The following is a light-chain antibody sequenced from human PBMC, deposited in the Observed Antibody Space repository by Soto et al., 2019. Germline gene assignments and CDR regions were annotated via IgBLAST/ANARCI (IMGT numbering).Light chain of an antibody. CDR3: QQSFSTPRT. CDR1: QSISSW. CDR2: KAS. V-gene: IGKV1-5*03. J-gene: IGKJ1*01. Sequence: DIQMTQSPSTLSAAVGDRGSITCRASQSISSWLAWYQQKPGKAPKLLIYKASSLESGVPSRFSGSGSGTEFTLTISSLQPEDFGTYYCQQSFSTPRTFGQGTKVDI.